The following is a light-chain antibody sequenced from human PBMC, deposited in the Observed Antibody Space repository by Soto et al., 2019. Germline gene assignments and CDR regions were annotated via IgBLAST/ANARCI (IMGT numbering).Light chain of an antibody. CDR1: QGISNY. V-gene: IGKV1-27*01. CDR3: QKHDSAPWT. Sequence: DIQMTQSPSSLSASVGDRVTITCRASQGISNYLAWYQQRPGKVPKLLIYAASTLQSGVPSRFSGSGTGTDFNLTISSQQPEDVAAYYCQKHDSAPWTFRQGTKVEI. J-gene: IGKJ1*01. CDR2: AAS.